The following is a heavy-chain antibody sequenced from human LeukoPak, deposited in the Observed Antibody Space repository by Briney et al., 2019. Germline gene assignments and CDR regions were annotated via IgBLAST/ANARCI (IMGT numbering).Heavy chain of an antibody. D-gene: IGHD4-11*01. Sequence: GGSLRLSCAASGFTFSSYEMNWVRQAPGKGLEWVSYISSSGSTIYYADSVKGRFTISRDNSKNSLYLQMNSLRTEDTALYYCAKPQTTVKSGFDYWGQGTLVTVSS. CDR1: GFTFSSYE. CDR3: AKPQTTVKSGFDY. CDR2: ISSSGSTI. V-gene: IGHV3-48*03. J-gene: IGHJ4*02.